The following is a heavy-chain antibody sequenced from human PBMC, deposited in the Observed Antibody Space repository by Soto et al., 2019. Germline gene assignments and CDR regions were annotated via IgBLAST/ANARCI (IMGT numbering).Heavy chain of an antibody. V-gene: IGHV3-33*01. J-gene: IGHJ5*02. D-gene: IGHD3-16*01. CDR3: AREFGQYGNYRFDP. CDR1: GFTFSDYG. CDR2: IWHDGNEK. Sequence: QVQLVESGGGVVQPGRSLRLSCAASGFTFSDYGMHWVRQTPGKGLEWVAVIWHDGNEKYYADSAKGRFTVSRDNSKNTLYLQMNRLRAADTALYYCAREFGQYGNYRFDPWGQGTLVAVSS.